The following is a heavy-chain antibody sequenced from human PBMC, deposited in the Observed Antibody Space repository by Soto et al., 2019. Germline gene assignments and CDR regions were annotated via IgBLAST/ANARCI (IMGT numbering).Heavy chain of an antibody. CDR3: ARGRYCSSTSCYRNWFDP. V-gene: IGHV4-30-2*01. CDR2: IYHSGST. CDR1: GGSISSGGYS. Sequence: PSETLSLTCAVSGGSISSGGYSWSWIRQPPGKGLEWIGYIYHSGSTNYNPSLKSRVTVSVDTSKNQFSLKLSSVTAADTAVYYCARGRYCSSTSCYRNWFDPWGQGTLVTVSS. D-gene: IGHD2-2*02. J-gene: IGHJ5*02.